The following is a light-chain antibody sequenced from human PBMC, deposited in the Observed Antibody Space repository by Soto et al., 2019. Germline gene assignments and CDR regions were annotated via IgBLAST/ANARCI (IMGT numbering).Light chain of an antibody. CDR2: DVS. J-gene: IGLJ2*01. CDR3: SSYASSTTLGV. V-gene: IGLV2-14*03. Sequence: QSALTQPASVSGSPGQSITISCTGTSSDVGGYNYVSWYQQHPGKAPKLMIYDVSVRPSGVSNRFSGSKSGNTASLTISGLQAEDEAAYYCSSYASSTTLGVFGGGTKLTVL. CDR1: SSDVGGYNY.